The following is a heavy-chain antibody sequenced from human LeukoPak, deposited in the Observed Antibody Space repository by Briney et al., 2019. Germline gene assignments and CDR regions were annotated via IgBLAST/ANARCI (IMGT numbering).Heavy chain of an antibody. J-gene: IGHJ6*03. V-gene: IGHV4-59*12. CDR2: IYYSGST. D-gene: IGHD4-17*01. CDR1: GGSISSYY. Sequence: SETLSLTCTVSGGSISSYYWSWIRQPPGKGLEWIGYIYYSGSTNYNPSLKSRVTISVDTSKNQFSLKLSSVTAADTAVYYCAGGDDYGDYYYYYMDVWGKGTTVTVSS. CDR3: AGGDDYGDYYYYYMDV.